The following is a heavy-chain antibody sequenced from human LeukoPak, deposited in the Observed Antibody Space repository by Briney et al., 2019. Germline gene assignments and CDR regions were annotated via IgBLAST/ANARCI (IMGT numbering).Heavy chain of an antibody. V-gene: IGHV4-59*01. J-gene: IGHJ4*02. CDR3: ARSLLHLSDTSGFFGY. CDR2: IYCSGTT. D-gene: IGHD3-22*01. Sequence: SETLSLTCSVSGGSMSSYHWSWIRQPPGKGLEGIGHIYCSGTTNYDPSLKSRVTISIDTSKNQVSLELRSVTAADTAVYYCARSLLHLSDTSGFFGYWGQGTLVSVSS. CDR1: GGSMSSYH.